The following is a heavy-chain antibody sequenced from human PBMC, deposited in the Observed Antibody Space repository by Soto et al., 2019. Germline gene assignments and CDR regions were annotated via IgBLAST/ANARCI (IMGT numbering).Heavy chain of an antibody. J-gene: IGHJ4*02. CDR2: ISAYNGNT. Sequence: QVQLVQSGAEVKKPGASVKVSCKASGYTFTSYYISWVRQAPGQGLDWMGWISAYNGNTNYEQKLQGRVTMPTDTPTSTAYMELRSLSSDDTAVYYCARDGPPVDYWGQGPLVTVSS. CDR1: GYTFTSYY. CDR3: ARDGPPVDY. V-gene: IGHV1-18*01.